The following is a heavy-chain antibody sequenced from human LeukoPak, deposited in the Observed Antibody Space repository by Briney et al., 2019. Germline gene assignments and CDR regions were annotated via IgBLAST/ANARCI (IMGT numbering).Heavy chain of an antibody. CDR1: GFTFSSYW. CDR3: ARVNWGYYFDY. V-gene: IGHV3-7*01. CDR2: IKQDGSEK. Sequence: GGSLRLSCAASGFTFSSYWMSWVRRAPGKGLEWVANIKQDGSEKYYVDSVKGRFTISRDNAKNSLYLQMNSLRAEDTAVYYCARVNWGYYFDYWGQGTLVTVSS. D-gene: IGHD7-27*01. J-gene: IGHJ4*02.